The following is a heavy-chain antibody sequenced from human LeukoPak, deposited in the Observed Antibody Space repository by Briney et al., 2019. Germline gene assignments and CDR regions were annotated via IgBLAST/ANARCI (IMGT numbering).Heavy chain of an antibody. V-gene: IGHV3-30-3*01. CDR3: AREDSYYYGSGSYPFDY. CDR2: ISYDGSNK. Sequence: GGSLRLSCAASGFTFSSYAMHWVRQAPGKGLEWVAVISYDGSNKYYADSVKGRFTISRDNSKNTLYLQMNSLRAEDTAVYYCAREDSYYYGSGSYPFDYWGQGTLVTVSS. CDR1: GFTFSSYA. D-gene: IGHD3-10*01. J-gene: IGHJ4*02.